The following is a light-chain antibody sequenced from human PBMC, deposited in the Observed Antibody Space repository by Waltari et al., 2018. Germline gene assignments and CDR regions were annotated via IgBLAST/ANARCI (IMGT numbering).Light chain of an antibody. CDR1: PRFCSL. CDR2: YSS. J-gene: IGKJ1*01. Sequence: SPSSPRFCSLLHSYQHTPAQSPKLLINYSSQSFSGVPSIFLGSGSGTHFTLSLNSLESEDVAVYYCHQIASLPRTFCPGTKVEIK. V-gene: IGKV6-21*01. CDR3: HQIASLPRT.